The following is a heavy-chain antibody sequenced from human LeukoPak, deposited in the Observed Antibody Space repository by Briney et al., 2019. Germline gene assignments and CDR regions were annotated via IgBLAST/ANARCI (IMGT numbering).Heavy chain of an antibody. V-gene: IGHV1-18*01. D-gene: IGHD2-21*02. Sequence: GASVKVSCKASGGTFSSYGISWVRQAPGQGLEWMGWISAYNGNTNYAQKLQGRVTMTTDTSTSTAYMELRSLRSDDTAVYYCARVSAYCGGGCWDYYYYMDVWGKGTTVTISS. CDR2: ISAYNGNT. CDR1: GGTFSSYG. J-gene: IGHJ6*03. CDR3: ARVSAYCGGGCWDYYYYMDV.